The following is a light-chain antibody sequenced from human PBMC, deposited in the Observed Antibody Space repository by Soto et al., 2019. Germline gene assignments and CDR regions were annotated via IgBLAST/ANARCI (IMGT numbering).Light chain of an antibody. CDR2: WAY. CDR3: KQYYSTPVT. V-gene: IGKV4-1*01. J-gene: IGKJ4*01. Sequence: DIVMTQSPDSLAVSLGERATINCKSSQSVLYSSNNKNYLAWYQQKPGQPPKLLIYWAYTRESGVHDRFSGSGSGTDFTLTIRSLQAEDVAVYYCKQYYSTPVTFGGGTKVDIK. CDR1: QSVLYSSNNKNY.